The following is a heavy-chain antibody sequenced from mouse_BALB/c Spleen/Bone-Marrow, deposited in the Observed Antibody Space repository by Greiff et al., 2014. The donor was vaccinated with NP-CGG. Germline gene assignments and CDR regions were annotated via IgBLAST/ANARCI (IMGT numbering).Heavy chain of an antibody. J-gene: IGHJ4*01. CDR3: ARQLAYAMDY. CDR1: GFTFSDYY. D-gene: IGHD4-1*01. V-gene: IGHV5-12*01. CDR2: ITKGGGGT. Sequence: EVKLMESGGGLVQPGGSLKLSCAPSGFTFSDYYMYWVRQTPEKRLEWVAYITKGGGGTYYPDIVKGRFTISRDNAKNTLYLQMSRLKSEDTAMYYCARQLAYAMDYWGQGTSVTVSS.